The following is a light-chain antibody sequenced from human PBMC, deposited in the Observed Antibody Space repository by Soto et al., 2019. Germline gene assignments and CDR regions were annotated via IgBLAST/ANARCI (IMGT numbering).Light chain of an antibody. J-gene: IGKJ1*01. CDR1: QSVSSSY. Sequence: ELVLPQSPGPLSLSPGERATLSCRASQSVSSSYLAWYQQKPGQAPRPLIYGASSRSIGIPDRFSGSGSGTGFTLTISRLEPIDLAVDDCQQYGSSPWTFGQGTKVEIK. CDR3: QQYGSSPWT. V-gene: IGKV3-20*01. CDR2: GAS.